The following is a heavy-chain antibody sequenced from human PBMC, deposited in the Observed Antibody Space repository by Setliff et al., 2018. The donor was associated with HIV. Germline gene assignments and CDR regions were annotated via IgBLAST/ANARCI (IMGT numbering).Heavy chain of an antibody. Sequence: SVKVSCKASGGTFSSYAISWVRQAPGQGLEWMGGIIPIFGTANYAQKSQGRVTITADESTSTAYMELSSLRSEDTAVYYCARDRVIGSGWSQWGQGTLVTVSS. D-gene: IGHD6-19*01. J-gene: IGHJ4*02. V-gene: IGHV1-69*13. CDR3: ARDRVIGSGWSQ. CDR2: IIPIFGTA. CDR1: GGTFSSYA.